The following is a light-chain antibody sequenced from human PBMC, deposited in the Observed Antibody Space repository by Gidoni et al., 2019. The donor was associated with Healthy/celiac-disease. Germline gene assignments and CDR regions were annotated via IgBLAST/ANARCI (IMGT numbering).Light chain of an antibody. V-gene: IGKV3-11*01. CDR3: QQRSNWPPWT. Sequence: PSCRASQSVSSYLAWYQQKPGQAPRLLIYDASTRATGIPTMFSGSFSWTYFTLTISHLEPEDFAVYYCQQRSNWPPWTFGQGTKVEIK. J-gene: IGKJ1*01. CDR1: QSVSSY. CDR2: DAS.